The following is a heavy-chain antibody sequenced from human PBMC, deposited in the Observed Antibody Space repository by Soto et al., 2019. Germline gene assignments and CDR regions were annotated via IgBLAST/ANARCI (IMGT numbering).Heavy chain of an antibody. CDR1: GFGFSNYE. D-gene: IGHD2-2*02. Sequence: PGGSLRLSCAASGFGFSNYEMNWVRQAPGKGLEWVSYLTSSGGATMYADSVKGRFTISRDNAKDSLYLQMNSLRVEDTAVYYCARGDCKTSCYIGFWGQGALVTVSS. CDR3: ARGDCKTSCYIGF. CDR2: LTSSGGAT. J-gene: IGHJ4*02. V-gene: IGHV3-48*03.